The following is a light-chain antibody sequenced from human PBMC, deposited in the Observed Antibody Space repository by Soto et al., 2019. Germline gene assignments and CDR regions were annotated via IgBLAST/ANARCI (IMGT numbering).Light chain of an antibody. CDR3: QSYDSNLSGSL. CDR2: GNI. V-gene: IGLV1-40*01. CDR1: SSNIGAGYD. J-gene: IGLJ2*01. Sequence: QSVLTQPPSVSGAPGQRVTISCTGSSSNIGAGYDVHWYQQRPGTAPKLLIFGNINRPSGVPDRFSGSKSGTSASLAITGLQAEDEGDYYCQSYDSNLSGSLFGGGTKLTVL.